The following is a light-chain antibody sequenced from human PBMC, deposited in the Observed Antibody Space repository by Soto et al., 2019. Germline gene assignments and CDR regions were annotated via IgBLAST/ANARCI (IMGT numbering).Light chain of an antibody. V-gene: IGKV1-9*01. CDR3: MQGTHWPIT. CDR2: AAS. Sequence: DIQLTQSPSFLSASVGDRVTITCRASQGISSYLAWYQQRPGKAPKLLMYAASTLQRGVPSRFSGSGSGTEFTLAISRVEAEDVGVYYCMQGTHWPITFGQGTRLEIK. CDR1: QGISSY. J-gene: IGKJ5*01.